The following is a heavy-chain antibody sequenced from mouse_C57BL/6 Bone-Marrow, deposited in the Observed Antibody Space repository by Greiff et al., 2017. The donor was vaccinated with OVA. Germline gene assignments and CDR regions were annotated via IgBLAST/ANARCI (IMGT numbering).Heavy chain of an antibody. CDR3: ARVPVVGGDY. J-gene: IGHJ2*01. CDR1: GYSFTGYY. Sequence: EVQLQQSGPELVKPGASVKISCKASGYSFTGYYMNWVKQSPEKSLEWIGEINPSTGGTTYNQKFKAKATLTVDKSSSTAYMQLKSLTSEDSAVYYCARVPVVGGDYWGQGTTLTVSS. CDR2: INPSTGGT. D-gene: IGHD1-1*01. V-gene: IGHV1-42*01.